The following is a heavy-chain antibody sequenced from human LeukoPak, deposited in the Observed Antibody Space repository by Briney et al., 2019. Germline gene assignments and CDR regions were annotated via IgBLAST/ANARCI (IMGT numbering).Heavy chain of an antibody. J-gene: IGHJ4*02. V-gene: IGHV3-23*01. CDR3: ARDFWYFDY. Sequence: GGSLRLSCAASGFTFSSYAMSWVRQAPGKGLEWVSAISGSGGSTYYADSVKGRFTISRDNSKNTLYLQMNSLIAEDTDVYYCARDFWYFDYWGQGTLVTVSS. CDR1: GFTFSSYA. CDR2: ISGSGGST.